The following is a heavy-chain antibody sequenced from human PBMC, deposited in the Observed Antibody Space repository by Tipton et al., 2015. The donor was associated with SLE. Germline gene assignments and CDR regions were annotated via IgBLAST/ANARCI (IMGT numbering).Heavy chain of an antibody. Sequence: SLRLSCAASGFTVSSNYMSWVRQAPGKGLEWVSVIYSGGSTYYADSVKGRFTISRDNSKNTLYLQMNSLRAEDTAVYYCAKIASAAMFDYWGQGTLVTVSS. J-gene: IGHJ4*02. CDR3: AKIASAAMFDY. CDR1: GFTVSSNY. CDR2: IYSGGST. D-gene: IGHD5-18*01. V-gene: IGHV3-53*01.